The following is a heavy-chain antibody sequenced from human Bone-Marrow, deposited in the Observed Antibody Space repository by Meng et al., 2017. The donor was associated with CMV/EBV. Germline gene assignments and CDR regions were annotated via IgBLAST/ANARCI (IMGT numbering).Heavy chain of an antibody. Sequence: GGSLRLSCAASGFTVSSYWMSWVRQAPGKGLEWVANIKQDGSEKYYVDSVKGRFTISRDNAKNSLYLQMNSLRAEDTAVYYCARDRAAIAARRVGTYYYYGMDVWGQGTTVTVSS. CDR3: ARDRAAIAARRVGTYYYYGMDV. CDR1: GFTVSSYW. V-gene: IGHV3-7*01. J-gene: IGHJ6*02. D-gene: IGHD6-6*01. CDR2: IKQDGSEK.